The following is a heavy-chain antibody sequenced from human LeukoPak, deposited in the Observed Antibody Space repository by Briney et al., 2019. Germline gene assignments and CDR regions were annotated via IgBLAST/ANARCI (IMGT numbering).Heavy chain of an antibody. D-gene: IGHD3-22*01. J-gene: IGHJ4*02. CDR1: GFTFTSSA. CDR3: AAIPYYYDSSGYTFDY. Sequence: SVKVSCKASGFTFTSSAMQWVRQARGQRLEWIGWIVVGSGNTSYAQKFQERVTITRDMSTSTAYMELSSLRSEDTAVYYCAAIPYYYDSSGYTFDYWGQGTLVTVSS. CDR2: IVVGSGNT. V-gene: IGHV1-58*02.